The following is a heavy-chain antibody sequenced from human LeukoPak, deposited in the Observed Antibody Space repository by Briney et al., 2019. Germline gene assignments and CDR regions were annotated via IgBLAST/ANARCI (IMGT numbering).Heavy chain of an antibody. Sequence: SVKVPCKASGGTFSSYAISWVRQAPGQGLEWMGRIIPILGIANYAQKFQGRVTITADKSTSTAYMELSSLRSEDTAVYYCARDHWDYYDSSGYNLDYWGQGTLVTVSS. CDR2: IIPILGIA. D-gene: IGHD3-22*01. J-gene: IGHJ4*02. CDR3: ARDHWDYYDSSGYNLDY. CDR1: GGTFSSYA. V-gene: IGHV1-69*04.